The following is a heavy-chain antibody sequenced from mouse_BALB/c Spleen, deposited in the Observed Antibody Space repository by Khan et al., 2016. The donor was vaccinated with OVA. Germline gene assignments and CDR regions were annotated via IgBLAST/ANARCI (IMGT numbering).Heavy chain of an antibody. V-gene: IGHV5-6-5*01. CDR1: GFTFSTYA. Sequence: VQLMESGGDSVKPGGSLKLSCAASGFTFSTYAMSWVRQTPEKRLEWVASISSGGSTYYPDSVKGRFTVSRDKARKIVYQKRTSLRSEGMAMYCCVREAYRYNGYYFVGGGKGTTFKAS. D-gene: IGHD2-14*01. J-gene: IGHJ2*01. CDR3: VREAYRYNGYYFVG. CDR2: ISSGGST.